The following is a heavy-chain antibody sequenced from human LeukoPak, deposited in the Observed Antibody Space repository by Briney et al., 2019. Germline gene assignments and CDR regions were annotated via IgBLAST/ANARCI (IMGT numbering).Heavy chain of an antibody. CDR1: GFTVSSNY. D-gene: IGHD1-26*01. CDR3: ARTYSGSYLMDY. Sequence: GGSLRLSCAASGFTVSSNYMSWVRQAPGKGLEWVSLICSGGSTYYADSVKGRFTISRDNSKNTLYLQMNRLRAEDTAVYYCARTYSGSYLMDYWGQGTLVTVSS. CDR2: ICSGGST. V-gene: IGHV3-53*01. J-gene: IGHJ4*02.